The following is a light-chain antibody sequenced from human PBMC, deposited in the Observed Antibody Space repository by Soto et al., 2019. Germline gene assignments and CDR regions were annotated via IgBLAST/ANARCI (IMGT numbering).Light chain of an antibody. J-gene: IGLJ1*01. CDR3: SSYTSSRAYV. CDR2: EVS. CDR1: SSDVGGYNY. Sequence: QSVLTQPASVSGSPGQSITISCTGTSSDVGGYNYVSWYQQQSGKAPKLMIHEVSNRPSGVSNRFSGSKSGNTASQTISGLQAEDEADYHCSSYTSSRAYVVGSGTKLTVL. V-gene: IGLV2-14*01.